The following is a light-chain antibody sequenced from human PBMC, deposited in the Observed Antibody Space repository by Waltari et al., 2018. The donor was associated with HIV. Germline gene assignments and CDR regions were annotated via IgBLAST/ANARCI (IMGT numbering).Light chain of an antibody. V-gene: IGKV3-20*01. Sequence: EIVLTQSPGTLSLSPGERATLSCRASQSLSRTYVAWYQQKPGQAPRLLIYGASTRATGIPDRFSGSGSGTDFTLTISSLEPEDFAVYHCQQYGTSPWTFGQGTKVETK. CDR2: GAS. J-gene: IGKJ1*01. CDR3: QQYGTSPWT. CDR1: QSLSRTY.